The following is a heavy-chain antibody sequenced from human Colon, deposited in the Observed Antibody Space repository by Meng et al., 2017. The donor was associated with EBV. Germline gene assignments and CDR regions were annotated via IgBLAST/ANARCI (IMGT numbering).Heavy chain of an antibody. CDR1: GGSISISTW. D-gene: IGHD5-18*01. Sequence: QMQLQESGPGLVKPSGTLSLTCAVSGGSISISTWWSWVRQPPGKGLEWIGEIYHSGGTNYNPSLRGRVTISLDKSKNQFSLKLKSVTAADTAVYYCVRYSYGFDYWGQGTLVTVSS. CDR2: IYHSGGT. J-gene: IGHJ4*02. V-gene: IGHV4-4*02. CDR3: VRYSYGFDY.